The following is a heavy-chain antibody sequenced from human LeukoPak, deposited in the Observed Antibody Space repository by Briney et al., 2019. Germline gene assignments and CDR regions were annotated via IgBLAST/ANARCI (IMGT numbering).Heavy chain of an antibody. J-gene: IGHJ6*02. D-gene: IGHD3-10*01. Sequence: SETLSLTCAVYGESFSGYYWSWIRQPPGKGLEWIGEINHSGSTNYNPSLKSRVTISVDTSKNQFSLNLSSVTAADTAVYYCARKGDYAVSTPPLYYYYGIDVWGQGPRSPSP. V-gene: IGHV4-34*01. CDR1: GESFSGYY. CDR3: ARKGDYAVSTPPLYYYYGIDV. CDR2: INHSGST.